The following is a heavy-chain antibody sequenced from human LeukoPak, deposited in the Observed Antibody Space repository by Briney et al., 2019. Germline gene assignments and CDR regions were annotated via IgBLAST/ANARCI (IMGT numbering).Heavy chain of an antibody. CDR1: GGSVSSDSYF. V-gene: IGHV4-61*01. CDR3: ARGQRRLQDY. J-gene: IGHJ4*02. Sequence: SETLSLTCTVSGGSVSSDSYFWTWIRQPPGKGLEWIGYIYYSGSTNYNPSLKSRVTISLDTSKSQISLKLSSVTAADTTVYYCARGQRRLQDYWGQGTLVTVSS. CDR2: IYYSGST.